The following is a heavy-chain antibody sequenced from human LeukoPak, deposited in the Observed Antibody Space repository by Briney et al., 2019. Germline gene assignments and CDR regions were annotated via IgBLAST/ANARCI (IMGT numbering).Heavy chain of an antibody. J-gene: IGHJ4*02. V-gene: IGHV4-30-4*01. Sequence: WIGYIYYSGSTYYNPSLKSRVTISVDTSKNQFSLKLSSVTAADTAVYYCARDRVSSWSLDYWGQGTLVTVSS. CDR3: ARDRVSSWSLDY. CDR2: IYYSGST. D-gene: IGHD6-13*01.